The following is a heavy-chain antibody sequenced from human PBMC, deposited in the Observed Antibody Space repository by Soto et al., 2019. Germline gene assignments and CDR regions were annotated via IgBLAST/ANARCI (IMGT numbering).Heavy chain of an antibody. CDR2: VIPLFKTP. D-gene: IGHD3-16*01. V-gene: IGHV1-69*01. J-gene: IGHJ5*01. CDR3: GGASPSFWCWGSCYRLDSSFDS. CDR1: GGTFRTSG. Sequence: QVQLVQSGAEVKRPGSSVKVSCKASGGTFRTSGIAWVRQAPGQGPEWMGGVIPLFKTPTYAERFKGRLSITAEESTGTGYLGLGRPRVEETGGLYCGGASPSFWCWGSCYRLDSSFDSWGQGTLVFVSS.